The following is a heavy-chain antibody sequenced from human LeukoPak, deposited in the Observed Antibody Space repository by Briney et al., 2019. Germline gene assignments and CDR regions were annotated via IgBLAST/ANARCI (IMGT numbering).Heavy chain of an antibody. CDR2: INPNSGGT. V-gene: IGHV1-2*02. CDR3: ARGGYSGYDNDY. Sequence: ASVKVSCEASGYTFTGYYMHWVRQAPGQGLDWMGWINPNSGGTNFAQKFQGRVTMTRDASISTAYMELSRLRSDDTAVYYCARGGYSGYDNDYWGQGTLVTVSS. D-gene: IGHD5-12*01. J-gene: IGHJ4*02. CDR1: GYTFTGYY.